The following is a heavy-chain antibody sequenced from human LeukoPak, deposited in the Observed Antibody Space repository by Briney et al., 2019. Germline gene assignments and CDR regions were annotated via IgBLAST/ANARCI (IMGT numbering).Heavy chain of an antibody. CDR2: INHSGST. CDR3: ASPRRSSGWYY. J-gene: IGHJ4*02. Sequence: SETLSLTCAVYGGSFSGYYWSWIRQPPGKGLEWIGEINHSGSTNYNPSLKSRVTISVDTSKNQFSLKLSSVTAADTAVYYCASPRRSSGWYYWGQGTLVTVSS. CDR1: GGSFSGYY. D-gene: IGHD6-19*01. V-gene: IGHV4-34*01.